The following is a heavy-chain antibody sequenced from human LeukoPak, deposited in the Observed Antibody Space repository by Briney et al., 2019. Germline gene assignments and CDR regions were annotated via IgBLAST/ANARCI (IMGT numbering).Heavy chain of an antibody. J-gene: IGHJ4*02. D-gene: IGHD4-17*01. Sequence: KPSETLSLTCTVSGYSISSGYYWGWIRQPPGKGLEWIGSIYHSGSTYYNPSLKSRVTISVDTSKNQFSLKLSSVTAADTAVYYCARGLGDYFDVIDYWGQGTLVTVSS. CDR2: IYHSGST. CDR3: ARGLGDYFDVIDY. CDR1: GYSISSGYY. V-gene: IGHV4-38-2*02.